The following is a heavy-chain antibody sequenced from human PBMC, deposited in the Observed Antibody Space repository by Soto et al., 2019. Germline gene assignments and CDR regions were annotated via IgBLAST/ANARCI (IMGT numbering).Heavy chain of an antibody. CDR2: IYYSGST. CDR1: GGSISSGDYY. CDR3: ASRRDGTMIVKFYDAFDI. D-gene: IGHD3-22*01. Sequence: QVQLQESGPGLVKPSQTLSLTCTVSGGSISSGDYYWSWIRQPPGKGLEWIGYIYYSGSTYYNPSLKSRVTISVDTSKNQFSLKLSSVTAADTAVYYCASRRDGTMIVKFYDAFDIWGQGTMVTVSS. J-gene: IGHJ3*02. V-gene: IGHV4-30-4*01.